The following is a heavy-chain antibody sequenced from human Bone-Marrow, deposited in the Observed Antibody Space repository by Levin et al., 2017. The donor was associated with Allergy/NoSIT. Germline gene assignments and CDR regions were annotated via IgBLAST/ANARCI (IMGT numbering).Heavy chain of an antibody. D-gene: IGHD5-24*01. J-gene: IGHJ3*02. CDR3: ARSPRDGYNYAFDM. CDR1: GGTFSSND. Sequence: SVKVSCKASGGTFSSNDISWVRQAPGQGLELMGRIIPMFGTANYVQKFQDRVTITADESTSTAYMELSSLRSEDTAVYYCARSPRDGYNYAFDMWGQGTMVTVSS. V-gene: IGHV1-69*13. CDR2: IIPMFGTA.